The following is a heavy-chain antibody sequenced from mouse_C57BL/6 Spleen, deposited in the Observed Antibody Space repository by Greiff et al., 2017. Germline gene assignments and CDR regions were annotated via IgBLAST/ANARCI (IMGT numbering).Heavy chain of an antibody. Sequence: VQLQQSGPELVKPGASVKIPCKASGYTFTDYNMDWVKQSHGKSLEWIGDINPNNGGTIYNQKFKGKATLTVDKSSSTAYMELRSLTSEDTALYYGARDGYYGSSNYYAMDYWGQGTSVTVSS. D-gene: IGHD1-1*01. V-gene: IGHV1-18*01. CDR3: ARDGYYGSSNYYAMDY. CDR1: GYTFTDYN. J-gene: IGHJ4*01. CDR2: INPNNGGT.